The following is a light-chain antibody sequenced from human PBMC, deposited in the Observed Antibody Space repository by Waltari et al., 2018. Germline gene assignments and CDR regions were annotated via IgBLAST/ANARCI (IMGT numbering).Light chain of an antibody. CDR2: RNE. J-gene: IGLJ3*02. Sequence: QSVLTQSPSASGTPGQRVTIPCSGSSSNIGDNVVNWYQQLPGKAPKLLIYRNEQRPSVVPDRFFASKSGTSASLAISGLQSEDEADYYCAAWDDRMNGHWVFGGGTKVTVL. CDR1: SSNIGDNV. V-gene: IGLV1-44*01. CDR3: AAWDDRMNGHWV.